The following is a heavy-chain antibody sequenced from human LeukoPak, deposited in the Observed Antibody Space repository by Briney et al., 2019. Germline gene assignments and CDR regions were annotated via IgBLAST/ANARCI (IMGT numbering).Heavy chain of an antibody. Sequence: SETLSLTCAVYGVSFSGYYWSWIRQPPGKGLEWIGEINHSGSTNYNPSLKSRVTISVDTSKNQFSLKLSSVTAADTAVYYCARGLVSGWYRYYFDYWGQGTLVTVSS. CDR1: GVSFSGYY. V-gene: IGHV4-34*01. CDR3: ARGLVSGWYRYYFDY. J-gene: IGHJ4*02. CDR2: INHSGST. D-gene: IGHD6-13*01.